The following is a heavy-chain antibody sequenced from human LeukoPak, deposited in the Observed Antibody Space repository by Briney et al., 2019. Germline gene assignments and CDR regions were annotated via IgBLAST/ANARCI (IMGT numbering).Heavy chain of an antibody. CDR3: ARPISSGTNDAFDI. Sequence: GGSLRLSCAASGFTFSSYSMNWVRQAPGKGLEWVSSISSSSSYIYYADSVKGRFTISRDNAKNSLYLQMNSLRAEDTAVYYCARPISSGTNDAFDIWGQGTMVTVSS. CDR1: GFTFSSYS. CDR2: ISSSSSYI. D-gene: IGHD1-26*01. V-gene: IGHV3-21*01. J-gene: IGHJ3*02.